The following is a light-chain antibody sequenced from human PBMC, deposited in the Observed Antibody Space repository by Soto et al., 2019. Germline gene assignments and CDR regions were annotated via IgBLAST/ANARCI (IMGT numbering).Light chain of an antibody. V-gene: IGKV2-28*01. J-gene: IGKJ2*01. CDR2: LGF. CDR1: QRLLHSNGNNF. Sequence: EIVMTQSPPSLTVTPGEPASISCRSSQRLLHSNGNNFLDWYLQKPGQSPQLLIYLGFNRASGVPDRVSGSGAGTAFTLKISRVEAEDVGVYYCMQALQTQYTFGQGTKLEIK. CDR3: MQALQTQYT.